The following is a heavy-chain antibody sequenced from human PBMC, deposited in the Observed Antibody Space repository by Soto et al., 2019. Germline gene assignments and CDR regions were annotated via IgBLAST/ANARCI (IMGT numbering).Heavy chain of an antibody. CDR1: GFTCDDYA. V-gene: IGHV3-9*01. Sequence: EVQLVESGGGLVQPGRSLRLSCAASGFTCDDYAMHWVRQAPGKGLEWVSGISWNSGSTGYADSVKGRFTISRDNAKNSLYLQMNSLRAEDTALYYCAKAVGSYGNFDYWGQGTLVTVSS. J-gene: IGHJ4*02. CDR3: AKAVGSYGNFDY. CDR2: ISWNSGST. D-gene: IGHD5-18*01.